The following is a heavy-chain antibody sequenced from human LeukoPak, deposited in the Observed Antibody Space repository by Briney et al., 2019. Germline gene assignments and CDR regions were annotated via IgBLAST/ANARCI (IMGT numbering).Heavy chain of an antibody. CDR1: GGSISSISSSSYY. V-gene: IGHV4-39*01. J-gene: IGHJ3*02. Sequence: SETLSLTCTVSGGSISSISSSSYYWGWIRQPPGKGLECIGSIYYTGTTYYNPSLKSRVTISVDTSKNQFSLKLSSVTAADTAVYYCARRGARYCSSTSCKKGAFDIWGQGTMVTVSS. CDR2: IYYTGTT. CDR3: ARRGARYCSSTSCKKGAFDI. D-gene: IGHD2-2*01.